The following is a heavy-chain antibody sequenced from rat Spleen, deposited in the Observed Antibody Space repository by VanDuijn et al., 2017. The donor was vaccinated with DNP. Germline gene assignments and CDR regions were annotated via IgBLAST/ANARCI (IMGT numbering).Heavy chain of an antibody. CDR3: TRENYH. V-gene: IGHV2-1*01. CDR1: GFSLTSYH. CDR2: IWSGGST. J-gene: IGHJ2*01. D-gene: IGHD1-12*01. Sequence: QVQLKESGPGLVQPSQTLSLTCTVSGFSLTSYHVHWVRQPPGKGLEWMGAIWSGGSTEYNSGLKSRLSISRDTSKSQVFLKMNSLLTEDTAIYFCTRENYHWGQGVMVTVSS.